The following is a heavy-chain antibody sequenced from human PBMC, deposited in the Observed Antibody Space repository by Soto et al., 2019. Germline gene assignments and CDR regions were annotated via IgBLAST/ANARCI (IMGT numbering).Heavy chain of an antibody. CDR1: GYTFTNYA. Sequence: ASVKVSCKASGYTFTNYAMHWVRQAPGQRLEWMGWINAYNGNTNYAQKLQGRVTMTTDTSTSTAYMELRSLRSDDTAVYYCARVLPPFDPWGQGTLVTVSS. J-gene: IGHJ5*02. V-gene: IGHV1-18*01. CDR2: INAYNGNT. CDR3: ARVLPPFDP.